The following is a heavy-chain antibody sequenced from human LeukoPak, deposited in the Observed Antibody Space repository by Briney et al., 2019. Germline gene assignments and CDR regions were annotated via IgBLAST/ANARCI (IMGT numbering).Heavy chain of an antibody. CDR3: ARRITVARFDY. D-gene: IGHD3-10*01. Sequence: GGSLRLSCAASGFTFSSYEMNSVRQAPGRGLEWVSYISSSSSTIYYADSVKGRFTISRDNAKNSLYLQMNSLRAEDTAVYYCARRITVARFDYWGQGTLVTVSS. V-gene: IGHV3-48*01. CDR2: ISSSSSTI. J-gene: IGHJ4*02. CDR1: GFTFSSYE.